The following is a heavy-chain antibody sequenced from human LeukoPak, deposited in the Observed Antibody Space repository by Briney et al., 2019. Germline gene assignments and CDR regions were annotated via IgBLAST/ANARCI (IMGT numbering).Heavy chain of an antibody. CDR1: GFTFSSYA. V-gene: IGHV3-23*01. CDR3: PKGGVATITLGY. J-gene: IGHJ4*02. D-gene: IGHD5-12*01. Sequence: GGSLRLSCTASGFTFSSYAMSWVRQAPGKGLEWVSVISGSGGDTYHGDSVKGRFTISRDNSKNTLYLQSNSLRADDTAVYDCPKGGVATITLGYWGQGTLVTVSS. CDR2: ISGSGGDT.